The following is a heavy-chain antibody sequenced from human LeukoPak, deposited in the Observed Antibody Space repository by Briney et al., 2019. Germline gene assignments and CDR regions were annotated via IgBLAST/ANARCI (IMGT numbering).Heavy chain of an antibody. J-gene: IGHJ4*02. CDR3: ARVNVCPRCHFDY. D-gene: IGHD3-16*01. CDR2: ISPDGSTT. V-gene: IGHV3-74*01. CDR1: GLAFSNYW. Sequence: GGSPRLSCAGSGLAFSNYWMHWVRQVPGKELVWVSRISPDGSTTLYADSVKGRFTISRDNAKNTLYLQMNTLRAEDTAVYYCARVNVCPRCHFDYWGQGTLVTVSS.